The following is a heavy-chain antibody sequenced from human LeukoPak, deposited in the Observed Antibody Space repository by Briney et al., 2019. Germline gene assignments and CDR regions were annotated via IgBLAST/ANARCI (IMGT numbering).Heavy chain of an antibody. Sequence: GGSLRLSCAASGFTFSSYGMSWVRQAPGKGLEWVANIKHDGSDKYYVDSVTGRFTISRDNAKNSLSLQMNSLRVEDTAVYYCATICSTSCYGYYMDVWGKGTTVTVSS. CDR2: IKHDGSDK. V-gene: IGHV3-7*01. J-gene: IGHJ6*03. CDR1: GFTFSSYG. D-gene: IGHD2-2*01. CDR3: ATICSTSCYGYYMDV.